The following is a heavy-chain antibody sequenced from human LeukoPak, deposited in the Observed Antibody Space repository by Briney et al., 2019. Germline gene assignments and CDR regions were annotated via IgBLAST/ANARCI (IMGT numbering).Heavy chain of an antibody. CDR2: INHSGST. CDR3: ATRTSGLDY. Sequence: SETLSLTCAVYGGSFSGYYWSWIRQPPGKGLEWIGEINHSGSTNYNPSLKSRVTISVDTFKNQFSLKLSSVTAADTAVNYCATRTSGLDYWGQGNLVTVSS. D-gene: IGHD6-19*01. J-gene: IGHJ4*02. CDR1: GGSFSGYY. V-gene: IGHV4-34*01.